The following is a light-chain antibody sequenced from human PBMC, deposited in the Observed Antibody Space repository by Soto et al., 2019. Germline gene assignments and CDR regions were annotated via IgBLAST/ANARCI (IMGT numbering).Light chain of an antibody. CDR1: GSDIGAYNY. V-gene: IGLV2-14*01. Sequence: QSALTQPASVSGSPGQSITISCTGSGSDIGAYNYVSWYQQHPGKAPKLLIHGVTRRPSGVSSRFSASKSAYTASLTIYGLQAEDGANYFCSSFTTSYFYVFGPATTVTVL. CDR3: SSFTTSYFYV. J-gene: IGLJ1*01. CDR2: GVT.